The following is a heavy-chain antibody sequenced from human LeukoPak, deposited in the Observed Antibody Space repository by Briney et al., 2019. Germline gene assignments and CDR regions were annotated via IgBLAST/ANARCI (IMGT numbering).Heavy chain of an antibody. J-gene: IGHJ6*03. D-gene: IGHD3-10*01. Sequence: PGGSLRLSCAASGFTFSSYAMSWVRQAPGKGLEWVSAISGSGGSTYYADSVKGRFTISRDNSKNTLYLQMNSLRAEDTAVYYCAKPKESYYYYYYMDVWGKGTTVTVSS. CDR1: GFTFSSYA. V-gene: IGHV3-23*01. CDR2: ISGSGGST. CDR3: AKPKESYYYYYYMDV.